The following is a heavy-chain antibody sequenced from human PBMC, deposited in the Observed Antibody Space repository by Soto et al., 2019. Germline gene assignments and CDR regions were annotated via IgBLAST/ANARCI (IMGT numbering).Heavy chain of an antibody. CDR3: AIHGTIFGVVPGLVRWFDP. CDR1: GGSINNNNYY. J-gene: IGHJ5*02. CDR2: IYYSGST. Sequence: PSETLSLTCTVSGGSINNNNYYWGWIRQPPGKGLEWIGSIYYSGSTYYNTSLKSRVTISVDTSKNQFSLKLRSVTAADTAVYYCAIHGTIFGVVPGLVRWFDPWGQGTLVTVSS. D-gene: IGHD3-3*01. V-gene: IGHV4-39*01.